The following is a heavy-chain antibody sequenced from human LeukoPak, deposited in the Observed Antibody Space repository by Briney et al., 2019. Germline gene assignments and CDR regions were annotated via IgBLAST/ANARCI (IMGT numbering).Heavy chain of an antibody. D-gene: IGHD5-18*01. CDR2: IIPIFGTA. V-gene: IGHV1-69*05. J-gene: IGHJ4*02. CDR1: GGTFSSYA. Sequence: GASVKVSCKASGGTFSSYAISRVRQAPGQGLEWMGGIIPIFGTANYAQKFQGRVTITTDESTSTAYMELSSLRSEDTAVYYCAREGGYSYGEIDYWGQGTLVTVSS. CDR3: AREGGYSYGEIDY.